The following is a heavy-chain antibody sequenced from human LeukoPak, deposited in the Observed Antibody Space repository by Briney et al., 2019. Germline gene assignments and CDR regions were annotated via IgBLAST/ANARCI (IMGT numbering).Heavy chain of an antibody. CDR2: INHSGST. V-gene: IGHV4-34*01. Sequence: PSETLSLTCAVYGGSFSGYYWSWIRQPPGKGLEWIGEINHSGSTNYNPSLKSRVTISVDTSKNQFSLKLSSVTAADTAVYYCARRGHTGPGYCSGGSCYHAFDIWAKGQWSPSLQ. D-gene: IGHD2-15*01. CDR3: ARRGHTGPGYCSGGSCYHAFDI. J-gene: IGHJ3*02. CDR1: GGSFSGYY.